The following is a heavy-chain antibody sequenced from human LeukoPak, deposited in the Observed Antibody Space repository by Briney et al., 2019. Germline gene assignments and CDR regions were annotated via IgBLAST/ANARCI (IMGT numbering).Heavy chain of an antibody. Sequence: TLSLTCTVSGGSISSGGYYWSWIRQHPGKGLEWIGYIYYSGSTYYNPSLKSRVTISVDTSKNQFSLKLSSVTAADTAVYYCARGGGAAAKKSMRFDPWGQGTLVTVSS. CDR1: GGSISSGGYY. J-gene: IGHJ5*02. D-gene: IGHD2-2*01. CDR2: IYYSGST. V-gene: IGHV4-31*03. CDR3: ARGGGAAAKKSMRFDP.